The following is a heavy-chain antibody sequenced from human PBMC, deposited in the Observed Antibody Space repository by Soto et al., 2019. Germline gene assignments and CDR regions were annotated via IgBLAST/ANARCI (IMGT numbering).Heavy chain of an antibody. CDR2: IWYDGSNK. CDR1: GFTFSSYG. Sequence: GGSLRLSCAASGFTFSSYGMHWVRQAPGKGLEWVAVIWYDGSNKYYADSVKGRFTISRDNSKNTLYLQMNSLRAEDTAVYYCARDTLHSSSWYYWGQGTLVTVSS. J-gene: IGHJ4*02. V-gene: IGHV3-33*01. D-gene: IGHD6-13*01. CDR3: ARDTLHSSSWYY.